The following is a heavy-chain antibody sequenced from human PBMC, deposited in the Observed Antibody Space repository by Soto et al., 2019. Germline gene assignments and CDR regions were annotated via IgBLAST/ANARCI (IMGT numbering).Heavy chain of an antibody. D-gene: IGHD3-3*01. J-gene: IGHJ5*02. V-gene: IGHV1-69*12. CDR3: AREGTIFGVVSGWFDP. CDR2: IIPIFGTA. CDR1: GGTFSSYA. Sequence: QVQLVQSGAEVKKPGSSVKVSCKASGGTFSSYAISWVREAPGQGLEWMGGIIPIFGTANYAQKFQGRVTITADESTSTAYMVLSSLRSEDTAVYYCAREGTIFGVVSGWFDPWGQGTLVTVSS.